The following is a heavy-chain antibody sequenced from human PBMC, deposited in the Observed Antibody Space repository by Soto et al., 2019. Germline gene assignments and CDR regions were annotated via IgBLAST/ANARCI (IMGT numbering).Heavy chain of an antibody. CDR3: ARGTGVVVPAAITPYYFDY. CDR2: ISSSSSYI. D-gene: IGHD2-2*01. CDR1: GFTFSSYS. Sequence: EVQLVESGGGLVKHGGSLRLSCAASGFTFSSYSMNWVRQAPGKGLEWVSSISSSSSYIYYADSVKGRFTISRDNAKNSLYLQMNSLRAEDTAVYYCARGTGVVVPAAITPYYFDYWGQGTLVTVSS. V-gene: IGHV3-21*01. J-gene: IGHJ4*02.